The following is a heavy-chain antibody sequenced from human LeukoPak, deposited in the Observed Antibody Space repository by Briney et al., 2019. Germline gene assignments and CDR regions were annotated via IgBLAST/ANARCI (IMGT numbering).Heavy chain of an antibody. CDR3: ASSSIAARLDY. CDR1: GYSISSGYY. CDR2: IYTSGST. V-gene: IGHV4-4*09. Sequence: SETLSLTCTVSGYSISSGYYWGWIRQPPGKGLEWIGYIYTSGSTNYNPSLKSRVTISVDTSKNQFSLKLSSVTATDTAVYYCASSSIAARLDYWGQGTLVTVSS. D-gene: IGHD6-6*01. J-gene: IGHJ4*02.